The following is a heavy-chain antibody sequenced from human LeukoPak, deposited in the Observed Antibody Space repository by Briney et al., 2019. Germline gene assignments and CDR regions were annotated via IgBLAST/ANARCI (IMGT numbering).Heavy chain of an antibody. Sequence: GGSLRLSCAASGFTFSSYWMSWVRQAPGKGLEWVANIKQDGSEKYYVDSVKGRFTISRDNAKNSLYLQMNSLRAEDTAVYYCARHDSGYDMWAFDIWGQGTTVTVSS. CDR2: IKQDGSEK. V-gene: IGHV3-7*01. D-gene: IGHD5-12*01. CDR1: GFTFSSYW. CDR3: ARHDSGYDMWAFDI. J-gene: IGHJ3*02.